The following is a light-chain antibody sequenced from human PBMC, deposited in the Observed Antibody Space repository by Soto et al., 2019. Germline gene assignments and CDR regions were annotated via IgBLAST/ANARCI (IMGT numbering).Light chain of an antibody. CDR3: QQYGSSPYT. V-gene: IGKV3-20*01. CDR1: QSITLNY. CDR2: GAS. J-gene: IGKJ2*01. Sequence: PGARATLSCRASQSITLNYLAWYQQKPGQAPRLLISGASSRATGIPDRFSGSGSGTDFTLTISRLEPEDFAVYYCQQYGSSPYTFGQGTKVESK.